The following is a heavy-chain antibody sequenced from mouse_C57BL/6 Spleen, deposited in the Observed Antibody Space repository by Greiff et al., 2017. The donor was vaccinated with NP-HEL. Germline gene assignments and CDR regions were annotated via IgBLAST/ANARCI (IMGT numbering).Heavy chain of an antibody. CDR2: INPGSGGT. CDR3: AREDLLNAMDY. CDR1: GYAFTNYL. J-gene: IGHJ4*01. Sequence: VQLQQSGAELVRPGTSVKVSCKASGYAFTNYLIEWVKQRPGQGLEWIGVINPGSGGTNYNEKFKGKATLTADKSSSTAYMQLSSLTSEDSAVYFGAREDLLNAMDYWGQGTSVTVSS. V-gene: IGHV1-54*01.